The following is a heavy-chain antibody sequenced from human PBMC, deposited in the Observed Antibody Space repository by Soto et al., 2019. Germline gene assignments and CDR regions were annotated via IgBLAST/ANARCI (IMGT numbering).Heavy chain of an antibody. CDR3: ARDWGSGYYHFEP. D-gene: IGHD5-12*01. J-gene: IGHJ5*02. CDR2: IDHSGSP. Sequence: PSETLSLTCAVSGYSISSGFSWGWIRQPPGKGLEWIGSIDHSGSPHYNASLKIRLSISLDTSKNQFSLKLRSVTAADTAVYYCARDWGSGYYHFEPWGQGTLVTVSS. V-gene: IGHV4-38-2*02. CDR1: GYSISSGFS.